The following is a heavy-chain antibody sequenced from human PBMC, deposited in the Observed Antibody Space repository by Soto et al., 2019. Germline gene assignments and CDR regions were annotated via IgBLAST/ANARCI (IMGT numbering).Heavy chain of an antibody. Sequence: GSLRLSCAASGFTFSDYYMSWIRQAPGKGLEWVSYISSSDSIVSYADSVKGRFTISRDNAKNSLYLQMNRLRAEDTAVYFCARDLGYYDSSGYFDYWGQGTLVTVSS. CDR3: ARDLGYYDSSGYFDY. CDR1: GFTFSDYY. D-gene: IGHD3-22*01. J-gene: IGHJ4*02. CDR2: ISSSDSIV. V-gene: IGHV3-11*01.